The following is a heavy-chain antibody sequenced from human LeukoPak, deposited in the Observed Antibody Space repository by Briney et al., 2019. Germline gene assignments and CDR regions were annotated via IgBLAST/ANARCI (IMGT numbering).Heavy chain of an antibody. CDR2: ISGSGSTK. V-gene: IGHV3-48*01. Sequence: GGSLRLSCAASGFTFSSYSMNWVRQAPGKGLEWVSYISGSGSTKYYADSVKDRFTISRDNDKNSLYLQMNSLRVDDTAVYYCARRYSGRYFDYWGQGTLVTVSS. CDR1: GFTFSSYS. D-gene: IGHD1-26*01. CDR3: ARRYSGRYFDY. J-gene: IGHJ4*02.